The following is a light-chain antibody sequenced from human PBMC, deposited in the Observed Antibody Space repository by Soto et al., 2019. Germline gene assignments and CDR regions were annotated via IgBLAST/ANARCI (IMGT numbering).Light chain of an antibody. CDR3: QQYSISPFT. CDR2: GAS. Sequence: EIVLTQSPGTLSLSPGERATLSCRASQSVSSGLLAWYQQKPGQAPRLLIYGASSRATGIPDRFSGSGSGTDFTLTNSRLEPEDFAVYHCQQYSISPFTFGQGTRLEIK. CDR1: QSVSSGL. V-gene: IGKV3-20*01. J-gene: IGKJ5*01.